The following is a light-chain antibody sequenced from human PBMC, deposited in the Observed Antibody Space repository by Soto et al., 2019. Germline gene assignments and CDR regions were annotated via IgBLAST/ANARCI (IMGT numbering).Light chain of an antibody. Sequence: EIVFTQSPGSLSLSPGERATLSCRASQSVSSSYLAWYQQKPGQPPRLLIYDTSNRASGIPARFSGSGSGTDFTLTINSLEPDDFAVYYCQQTANWPRTVGLGTKGDIK. CDR1: QSVSSSY. J-gene: IGKJ1*01. V-gene: IGKV3D-20*02. CDR3: QQTANWPRT. CDR2: DTS.